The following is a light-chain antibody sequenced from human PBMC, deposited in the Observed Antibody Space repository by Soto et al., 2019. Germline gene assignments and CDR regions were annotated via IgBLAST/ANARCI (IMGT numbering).Light chain of an antibody. J-gene: IGLJ3*02. V-gene: IGLV2-14*01. Sequence: QSALTQPASVSGSPGQSITISCTGTSSDVGGYNYVSWYQQHPGKAPKLMIYEVSNRPSGVSNRFSASKSGNTASLTISGLQAEDEADYYCSSYTTRSTRVFGGGTQLTVL. CDR2: EVS. CDR3: SSYTTRSTRV. CDR1: SSDVGGYNY.